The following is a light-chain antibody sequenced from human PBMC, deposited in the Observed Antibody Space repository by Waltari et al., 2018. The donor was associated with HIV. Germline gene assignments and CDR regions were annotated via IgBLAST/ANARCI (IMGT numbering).Light chain of an antibody. CDR3: ASYTGSKTPYGA. V-gene: IGLV2-8*01. CDR1: SSDIGAF. Sequence: QSALTQPPSASGSPGQSVTISCTGTSSDIGAFVSWYQQHSGKAPKLMIYEVTKRPSGVPDRFSGSTSGNTASLTVSGLQADDEADYYCASYTGSKTPYGAFGEGTKLTVL. J-gene: IGLJ3*02. CDR2: EVT.